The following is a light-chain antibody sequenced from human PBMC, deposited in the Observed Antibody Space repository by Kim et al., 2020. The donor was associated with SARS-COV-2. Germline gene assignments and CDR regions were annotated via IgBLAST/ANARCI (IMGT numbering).Light chain of an antibody. CDR2: KDS. J-gene: IGLJ2*01. CDR1: ALPKQY. CDR3: QSADSSGGVV. V-gene: IGLV3-25*03. Sequence: SYELTQPPSVSVSPGQTARITCSGDALPKQYAYWYQQKPGQAPVLVIYKDSERTSGIPERFSGSSSGTTVTLTISGVQAEDEADYYCQSADSSGGVVFGGGTQLTVL.